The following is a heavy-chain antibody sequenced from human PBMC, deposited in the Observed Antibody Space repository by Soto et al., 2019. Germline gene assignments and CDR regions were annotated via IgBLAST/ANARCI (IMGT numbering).Heavy chain of an antibody. J-gene: IGHJ6*02. CDR1: GGTFSSYA. Sequence: SVKVSCKASGGTFSSYAISWVRQAPGQGLEWMGGIIPIFGTANYAQKFQGRVTITADKSTSTAYMELSSLRSEDTAVYYCASRIAAAGTRSIYYYYGMDVWGQGTTVTVSS. V-gene: IGHV1-69*06. CDR2: IIPIFGTA. D-gene: IGHD6-13*01. CDR3: ASRIAAAGTRSIYYYYGMDV.